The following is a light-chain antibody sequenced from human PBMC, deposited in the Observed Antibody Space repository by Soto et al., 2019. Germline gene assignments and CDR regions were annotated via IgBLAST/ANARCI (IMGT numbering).Light chain of an antibody. Sequence: DIQLTQSPSFLSASVGDRVTIRCRASQGISTYLAWYQQKPGNAPKLLIHVASILQRGVPSRFSGSGSGTEFTLTISSLQTEDFETYYCQQHNSYPRTFGQGTRLEIK. CDR2: VAS. CDR1: QGISTY. J-gene: IGKJ2*01. CDR3: QQHNSYPRT. V-gene: IGKV1-9*01.